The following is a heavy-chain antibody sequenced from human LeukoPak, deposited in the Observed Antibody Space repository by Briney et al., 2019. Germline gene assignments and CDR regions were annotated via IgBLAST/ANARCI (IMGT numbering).Heavy chain of an antibody. V-gene: IGHV1-8*01. Sequence: ASVKVSCKASGYTFTSYDINWVRQATGQGLEWMGWMNPNSGNTGYAQKFQGRVTMTRNTSISTAYMELSRLRSEGTAVYYCAAGTTGTTLADYWGQGTLVTVSS. J-gene: IGHJ4*02. CDR3: AAGTTGTTLADY. CDR2: MNPNSGNT. CDR1: GYTFTSYD. D-gene: IGHD1-1*01.